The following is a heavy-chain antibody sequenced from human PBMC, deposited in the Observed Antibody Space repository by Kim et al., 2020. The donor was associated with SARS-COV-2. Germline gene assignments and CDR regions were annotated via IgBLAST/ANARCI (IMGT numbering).Heavy chain of an antibody. V-gene: IGHV4-34*01. Sequence: SETLSLTCTVSGGPFIGYYWSWIRQSPGKGLEWIGEINHSGVTNYNPSLESRVVLSVDTSKNQFSLNLRSVTAADTAEYYCARLNCLPVGCFSGMDVWGEGTTVTVSS. CDR3: ARLNCLPVGCFSGMDV. J-gene: IGHJ6*01. CDR1: GGPFIGYY. CDR2: INHSGVT. D-gene: IGHD1-26*01.